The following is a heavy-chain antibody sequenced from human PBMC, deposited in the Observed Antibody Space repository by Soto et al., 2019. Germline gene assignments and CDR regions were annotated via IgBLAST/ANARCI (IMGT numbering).Heavy chain of an antibody. V-gene: IGHV4-34*01. CDR3: ASAWIQRRRVSNWFDP. J-gene: IGHJ5*02. D-gene: IGHD5-18*01. CDR1: GGSFSGYY. CDR2: INHSGST. Sequence: QVQLQQWGAGLLKPSETLSLTCAVYGGSFSGYYWSWIRQPPGKGLEWIGEINHSGSTNYNPSLKSRVTISVDTSKNQFSLKLRSVTAADTAGYYCASAWIQRRRVSNWFDPWGQGTMVTVSS.